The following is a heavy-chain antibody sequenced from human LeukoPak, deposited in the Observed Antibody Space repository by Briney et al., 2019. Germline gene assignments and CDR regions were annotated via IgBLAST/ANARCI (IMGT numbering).Heavy chain of an antibody. J-gene: IGHJ4*02. CDR1: GGSVSSSSYY. CDR2: IYYSGST. CDR3: ARQVEFSGWYNYFDY. D-gene: IGHD6-19*01. V-gene: IGHV4-39*01. Sequence: PSETLSLTCTVSGGSVSSSSYYWGWIRQPPGKGLEWIESIYYSGSTYYNPSLKSRVTISVDTSKNQFSLKLSSVTAADTAVYYCARQVEFSGWYNYFDYWGQGTLVTVSS.